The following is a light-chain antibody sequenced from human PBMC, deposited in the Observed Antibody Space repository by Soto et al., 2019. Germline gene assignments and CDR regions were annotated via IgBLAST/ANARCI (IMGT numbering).Light chain of an antibody. CDR3: QQYKSFPLT. J-gene: IGKJ4*01. Sequence: DIQMTQSPSTLSESVGDRVTITCRASQSISSWLAWYQQKPGKAPKVLIYKASSLQSGVPSRFSGSGSGTEFSLTIGSLQPDDFVTYYCQQYKSFPLTFGGGTKVEIK. CDR2: KAS. CDR1: QSISSW. V-gene: IGKV1-5*03.